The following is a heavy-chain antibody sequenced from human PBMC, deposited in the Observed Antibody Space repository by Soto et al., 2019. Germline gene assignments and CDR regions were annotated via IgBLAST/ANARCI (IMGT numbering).Heavy chain of an antibody. CDR1: GYTLTELS. J-gene: IGHJ6*03. D-gene: IGHD3-16*01. Sequence: GASVKVSCKVSGYTLTELSMHWVRQAPGKGLEWMGGFDPEDGETIYAQKFQGRVTMTEDTSTDTAYMELSSLRSEDTAVYYCATASDYGGFYYYYYYYMNVWGKGTTVTVS. V-gene: IGHV1-24*01. CDR2: FDPEDGET. CDR3: ATASDYGGFYYYYYYYMNV.